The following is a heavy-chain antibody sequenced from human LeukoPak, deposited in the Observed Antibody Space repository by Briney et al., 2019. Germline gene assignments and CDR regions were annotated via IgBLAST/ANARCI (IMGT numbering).Heavy chain of an antibody. J-gene: IGHJ4*02. CDR2: INPNSGGT. D-gene: IGHD3-10*01. CDR1: GYTFTGYY. CDR3: ARGPRGSGSYYGYYFDY. Sequence: GASVKVSCKASGYTFTGYYMHWVRQAPGQGLEWMGWINPNSGGTNYAQKFQGRVTMTRDTSISTAYMELSRLRSDDTAVYYCARGPRGSGSYYGYYFDYWGQGTLVTVSS. V-gene: IGHV1-2*02.